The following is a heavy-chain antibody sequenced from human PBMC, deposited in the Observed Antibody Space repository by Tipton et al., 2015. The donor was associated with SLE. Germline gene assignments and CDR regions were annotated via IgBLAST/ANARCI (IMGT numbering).Heavy chain of an antibody. V-gene: IGHV4-59*01. CDR3: SRGDRDPGAFDI. J-gene: IGHJ3*02. D-gene: IGHD1-14*01. Sequence: TLSLTCTVSNGSLSNYYWSWIRQPPGKGLEWIGFIYYSGSINYNPSLKSRVTISVDTSKDQFSLKLNSVTAADTAVYYCSRGDRDPGAFDIWGQGTMVTVSS. CDR1: NGSLSNYY. CDR2: IYYSGSI.